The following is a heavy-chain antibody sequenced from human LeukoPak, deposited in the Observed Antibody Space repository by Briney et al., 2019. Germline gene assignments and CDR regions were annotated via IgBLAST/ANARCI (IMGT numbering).Heavy chain of an antibody. CDR2: ISGSGGST. V-gene: IGHV3-23*01. Sequence: GGSLRLSCAASGFTFSSYAMSWVRQAPGKGLEWVSAISGSGGSTYYADSVKGRFTISRDSSKNTVYLQMNRLGAADTAVYFCARDLTPGGLDYWGQGTLVTVSS. CDR1: GFTFSSYA. CDR3: ARDLTPGGLDY. D-gene: IGHD3-9*01. J-gene: IGHJ4*02.